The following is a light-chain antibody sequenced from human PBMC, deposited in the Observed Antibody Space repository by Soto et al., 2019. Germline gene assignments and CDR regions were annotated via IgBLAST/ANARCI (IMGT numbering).Light chain of an antibody. CDR3: QQYNNWPYT. Sequence: EILMTQSPATLSVSPGERAALSCRASQSVSSNFAWYQQKPGQAPRLPIYDASTRATGIPARFSGSGSGTEFTLTISSLQSEDFAVYYCQQYNNWPYTFGQGTKLEIK. V-gene: IGKV3-15*01. CDR1: QSVSSN. CDR2: DAS. J-gene: IGKJ2*01.